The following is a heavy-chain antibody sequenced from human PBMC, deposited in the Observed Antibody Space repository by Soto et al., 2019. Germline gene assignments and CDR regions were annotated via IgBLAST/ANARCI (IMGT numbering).Heavy chain of an antibody. J-gene: IGHJ4*02. CDR3: AKDRRAGGNSAFYFDF. CDR2: ISATGGGT. CDR1: GFTFSDYY. V-gene: IGHV3-23*01. D-gene: IGHD3-16*01. Sequence: GGSLRLSCAASGFTFSDYYMSWIRQAPGKGLEWVSLISATGGGTYYADSVKGRFTISRDNSHNTLYLQVHSLTAEDTAVYYCAKDRRAGGNSAFYFDFWGQGAQVTVS.